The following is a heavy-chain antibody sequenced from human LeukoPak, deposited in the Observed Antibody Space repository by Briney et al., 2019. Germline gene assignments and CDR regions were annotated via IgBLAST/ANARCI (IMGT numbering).Heavy chain of an antibody. CDR3: ARSQTRVGVVIGN. D-gene: IGHD3-3*01. V-gene: IGHV3-48*04. J-gene: IGHJ4*02. Sequence: GGSLRLSCAASGFTFSSYSMNWVRQAPGKGLEWVSYISSSSSTIYYADSVKGRFTISRDNAKSSLFLQMHSLTAEDTAIYYCARSQTRVGVVIGNWGREPWSPSPQ. CDR2: ISSSSSTI. CDR1: GFTFSSYS.